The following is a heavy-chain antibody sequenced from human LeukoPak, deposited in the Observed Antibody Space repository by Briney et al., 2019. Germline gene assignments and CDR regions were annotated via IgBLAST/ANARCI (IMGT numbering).Heavy chain of an antibody. J-gene: IGHJ4*02. D-gene: IGHD6-19*01. CDR1: RYTFTGYY. CDR2: INPNSGGT. V-gene: IGHV1-2*02. Sequence: ASVKVSCKASRYTFTGYYMHWVRQAPGQGLEWMGWINPNSGGTNYAQKFQGRVTMTRDTSISTAYMELSRLRSDDTAVYYCARVGIRIAVAGYYFDYWGQGTLVTVSS. CDR3: ARVGIRIAVAGYYFDY.